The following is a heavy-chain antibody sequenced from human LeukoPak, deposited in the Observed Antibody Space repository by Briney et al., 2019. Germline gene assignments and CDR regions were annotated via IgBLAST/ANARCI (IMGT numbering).Heavy chain of an antibody. J-gene: IGHJ4*02. CDR1: GGSISSSSYY. Sequence: KPSETLSLTCTVSGGSISSSSYYWGWIRQPPGEGLEWIGSIYYSGSTYYNPSLKSRVTISVDTSKNQFSLKLSSVTAADTAVYYCARYYYGSGSYYFFDYWGQGTLVTVSS. CDR3: ARYYYGSGSYYFFDY. CDR2: IYYSGST. D-gene: IGHD3-10*01. V-gene: IGHV4-39*01.